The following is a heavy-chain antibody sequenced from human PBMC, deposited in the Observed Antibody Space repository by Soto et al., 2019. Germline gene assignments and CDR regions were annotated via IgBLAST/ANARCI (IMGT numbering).Heavy chain of an antibody. CDR1: GYSFTSYW. CDR3: ARWDDYSPYYYYGMDV. D-gene: IGHD4-4*01. J-gene: IGHJ6*02. V-gene: IGHV5-51*01. Sequence: PGESLKISCKGSGYSFTSYWIGWVRQMPGKGLEWMGIIYPGDSDTRYSPSFQGQVTISADKSISTAYLQWSSLKASDTAMYYCARWDDYSPYYYYGMDVWGQGTTVTVSS. CDR2: IYPGDSDT.